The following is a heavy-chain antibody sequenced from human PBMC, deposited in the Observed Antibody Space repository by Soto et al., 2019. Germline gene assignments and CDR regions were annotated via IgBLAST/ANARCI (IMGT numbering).Heavy chain of an antibody. Sequence: ASVKVSCKASGGTFSSYAISWVRQAPGQGLEWMGGIIPIFGTANYAQKFQGRVTITADESTSTAYMELSSLRSEDTAVYFCATEPIYYNDGSGYYPLGHWDQGTLVTVS. V-gene: IGHV1-69*13. D-gene: IGHD3-22*01. CDR1: GGTFSSYA. CDR3: ATEPIYYNDGSGYYPLGH. CDR2: IIPIFGTA. J-gene: IGHJ4*02.